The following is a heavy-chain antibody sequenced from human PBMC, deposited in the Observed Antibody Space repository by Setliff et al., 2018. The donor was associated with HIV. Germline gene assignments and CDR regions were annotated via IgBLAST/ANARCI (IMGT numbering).Heavy chain of an antibody. Sequence: GGSLRLSCAASGFSFRTYWMSWVRQAPGKGLEWVANMKYDGTEIYYVDAVKGRFTISRDNAKKSVFLHMNSLRGEDTAMYYCVREGEYFDTIGHYLVRRFFDLWGQGTMVTVSS. J-gene: IGHJ3*01. D-gene: IGHD3-9*01. CDR1: GFSFRTYW. CDR3: VREGEYFDTIGHYLVRRFFDL. CDR2: MKYDGTEI. V-gene: IGHV3-7*01.